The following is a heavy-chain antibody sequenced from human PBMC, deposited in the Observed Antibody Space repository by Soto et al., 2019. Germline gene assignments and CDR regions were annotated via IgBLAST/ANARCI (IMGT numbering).Heavy chain of an antibody. V-gene: IGHV3-23*01. CDR1: GFTFSSYA. J-gene: IGHJ4*02. CDR3: AKVVRIYSGYDYSFDY. Sequence: GGSLRLSCAASGFTFSSYAMSWVRQAPGKGLEWVSAISGSGGSTYYADSVKGRFTISRDNSKNTLYLKMNSLRAEDTAVYYCAKVVRIYSGYDYSFDYWGQGTLVTVSS. CDR2: ISGSGGST. D-gene: IGHD5-12*01.